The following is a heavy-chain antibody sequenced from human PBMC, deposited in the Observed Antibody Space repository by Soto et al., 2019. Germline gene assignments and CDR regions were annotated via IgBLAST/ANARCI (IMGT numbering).Heavy chain of an antibody. CDR3: ARVSDWEPGAFDY. J-gene: IGHJ4*02. D-gene: IGHD1-1*01. Sequence: VKVSCKASGGTFSSYAISWVRQAPGQGLEWMGGIIPIFGTANYAQKFQGRVTITADKSTSTAYMELSSLRSEDTAAYYCARVSDWEPGAFDYWGQGTLVTVSS. V-gene: IGHV1-69*06. CDR2: IIPIFGTA. CDR1: GGTFSSYA.